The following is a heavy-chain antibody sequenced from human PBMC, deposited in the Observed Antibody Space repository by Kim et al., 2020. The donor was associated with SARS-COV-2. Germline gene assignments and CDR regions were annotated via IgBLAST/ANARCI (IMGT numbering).Heavy chain of an antibody. J-gene: IGHJ4*02. CDR2: INPNSGGT. CDR1: GFTFSGYY. CDR3: ASQPHVAAGTWCFAY. D-gene: IGHD6-19*01. V-gene: IGHV1-2*02. Sequence: ASVKVSCKASGFTFSGYYMHWVRQAPGQGLEWMGWINPNSGGTDYAQKFQGRITMTRDTSTGTVYMELSRLTSDDTAGYYCASQPHVAAGTWCFAYWGQGTLVTVSS.